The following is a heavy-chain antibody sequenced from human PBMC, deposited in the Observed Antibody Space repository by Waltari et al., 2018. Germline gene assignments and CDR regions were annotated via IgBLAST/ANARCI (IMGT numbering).Heavy chain of an antibody. D-gene: IGHD3-10*01. J-gene: IGHJ6*02. Sequence: QVQLVQSGAEVKKPGASVKVSCKASGYTFTSYDINWVRQATGQGLEWMGWMNPNSGNTGYAQKFQGRVTMTRNTSISTAYMELGSLRSEDTAVYYCARGPSFRGVIRMDVWGQGTTVTVSS. CDR2: MNPNSGNT. V-gene: IGHV1-8*01. CDR1: GYTFTSYD. CDR3: ARGPSFRGVIRMDV.